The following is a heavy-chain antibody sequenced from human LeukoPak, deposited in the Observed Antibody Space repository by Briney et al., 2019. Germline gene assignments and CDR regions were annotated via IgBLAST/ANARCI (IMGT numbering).Heavy chain of an antibody. V-gene: IGHV3-64D*09. D-gene: IGHD3-9*01. CDR2: ISSNGGST. CDR1: GFTFSSYA. J-gene: IGHJ3*02. CDR3: VKDHLYYDILTGHEGASDI. Sequence: GGSLRLSCSASGFTFSSYAMHWVRQAPGKGLEYVSAISSNGGSTYYADSVKGRFTISRDNSKNTLYLQMSSLRAEDTAVYYCVKDHLYYDILTGHEGASDIWGQGTMVTVSS.